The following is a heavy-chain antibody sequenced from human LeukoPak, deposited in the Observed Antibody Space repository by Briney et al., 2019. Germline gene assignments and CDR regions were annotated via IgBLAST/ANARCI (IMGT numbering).Heavy chain of an antibody. CDR3: AKKWGVGTTTLDYFDY. V-gene: IGHV3-23*01. CDR1: GFTFSNYA. J-gene: IGHJ4*02. CDR2: ISGSGGST. Sequence: GGSLRLSCVASGFTFSNYAMSWVRQAPGKGLEWVSGISGSGGSTYYADSVKGRFTISRDNSKNTLYLQMNSLTDEDTAVYYCAKKWGVGTTTLDYFDYWGQGTLVTVSS. D-gene: IGHD1-26*01.